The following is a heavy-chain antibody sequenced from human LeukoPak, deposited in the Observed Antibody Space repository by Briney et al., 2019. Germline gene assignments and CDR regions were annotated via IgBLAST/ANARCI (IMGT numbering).Heavy chain of an antibody. V-gene: IGHV3-30*02. Sequence: GGSLRLSCAASGFTFSSYGMHWVRQAPGKGLEWVAFIRYDGSNKYYADSVKGRFTISRDNSKNTLYLQMNSLRAEDTAVYYCAKDGPKALRYFDWPSYYYYYMDVWGKGTTVTISS. CDR3: AKDGPKALRYFDWPSYYYYYMDV. CDR1: GFTFSSYG. CDR2: IRYDGSNK. J-gene: IGHJ6*03. D-gene: IGHD3-9*01.